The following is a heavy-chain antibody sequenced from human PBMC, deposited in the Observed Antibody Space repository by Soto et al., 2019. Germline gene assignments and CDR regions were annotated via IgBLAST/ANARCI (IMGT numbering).Heavy chain of an antibody. Sequence: QITLKESGPTLVKPTETLTLTCTFSGFSLSARGEGVGWIRQPPGKALEWLAIIYWDDDKRYSPSLRTTFTLTKDTSKNQVGLTMTNMDPVDTATYFCAHRPFNSAWHDAYDIWGPGTMVTVSS. J-gene: IGHJ3*02. D-gene: IGHD5-18*01. CDR2: IYWDDDK. CDR1: GFSLSARGEG. CDR3: AHRPFNSAWHDAYDI. V-gene: IGHV2-5*02.